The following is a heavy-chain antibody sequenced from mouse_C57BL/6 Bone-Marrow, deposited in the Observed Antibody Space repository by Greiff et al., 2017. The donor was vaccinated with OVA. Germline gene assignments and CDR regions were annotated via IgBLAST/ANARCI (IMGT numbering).Heavy chain of an antibody. CDR1: GFTFSDYY. Sequence: EVKVVESEGGLVQPGSSMKLSCTASGFTFSDYYMSWVRQVPDKGLEWVANINYDGSSTYYLDSLKSRFIISRDNAKNILYLQMSSLKSEDTATYYCARGGWDWYFDVWGTGTTVTVSS. D-gene: IGHD3-3*01. CDR2: INYDGSST. V-gene: IGHV5-16*01. CDR3: ARGGWDWYFDV. J-gene: IGHJ1*03.